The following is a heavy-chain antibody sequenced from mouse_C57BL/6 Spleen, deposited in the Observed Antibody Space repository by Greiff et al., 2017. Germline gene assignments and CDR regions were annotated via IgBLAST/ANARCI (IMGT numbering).Heavy chain of an antibody. CDR1: GYTFTSYW. D-gene: IGHD1-1*01. J-gene: IGHJ2*01. V-gene: IGHV1-53*01. Sequence: VQLQQPGTELVKPGASVKLSCKASGYTFTSYWMHWVKQRPGQGLEWIGNINPSNGGTNYNEKLKSKATLTVDKSSSTAYMQSSRLTSEDSAVYYCAVFTTVVDYFDYWGQGTALTVSS. CDR3: AVFTTVVDYFDY. CDR2: INPSNGGT.